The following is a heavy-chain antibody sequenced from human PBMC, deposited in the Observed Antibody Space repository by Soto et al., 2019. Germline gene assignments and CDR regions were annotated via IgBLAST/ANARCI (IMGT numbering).Heavy chain of an antibody. CDR3: AGRIVGAFDY. J-gene: IGHJ4*02. V-gene: IGHV4-31*02. CDR2: IYYSGST. D-gene: IGHD1-26*01. Sequence: PSETLSLTCTVSGGSISSGVYYWSWIRQHPGKGLEWIGYIYYSGSTYYNPSLKSRVTISVDTSKNQFSLKLSSVTAADTAVYYCAGRIVGAFDYWGQGTLVTVS. CDR1: GGSISSGVYY.